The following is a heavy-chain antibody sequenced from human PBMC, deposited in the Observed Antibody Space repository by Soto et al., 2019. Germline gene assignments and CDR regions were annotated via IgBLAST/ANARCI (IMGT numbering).Heavy chain of an antibody. CDR1: GGSISSGGYY. CDR3: ARVPIWGSYRTFDY. D-gene: IGHD3-16*02. Sequence: SETLSLTCTVSGGSISSGGYYWSWIRQHPGKGLEWIGYIYYSGSTYYNPSLKSRVTISVDTSKNQFSLKLSSVTAADTAVYYCARVPIWGSYRTFDYWGQGTLVTVSS. CDR2: IYYSGST. J-gene: IGHJ4*02. V-gene: IGHV4-31*03.